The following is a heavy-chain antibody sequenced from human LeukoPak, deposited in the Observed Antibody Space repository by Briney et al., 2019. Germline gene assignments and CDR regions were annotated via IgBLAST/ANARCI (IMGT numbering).Heavy chain of an antibody. Sequence: ASVKVSCKVSGYTLTELSMHWVRQAPGKGLEWMGGFDPEDGETIYAQKFQGRVTMTEDTSTDTAYMELSSLRSEDTAVYYCATDLTMVRGVIIPPSYWGQGTLVTVSS. CDR1: GYTLTELS. J-gene: IGHJ4*02. CDR3: ATDLTMVRGVIIPPSY. CDR2: FDPEDGET. D-gene: IGHD3-10*01. V-gene: IGHV1-24*01.